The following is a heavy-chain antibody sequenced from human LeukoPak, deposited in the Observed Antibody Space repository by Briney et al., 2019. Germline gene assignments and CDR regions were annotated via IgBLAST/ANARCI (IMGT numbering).Heavy chain of an antibody. CDR1: GFTFSSYS. Sequence: PGRSLRLSCAASGFTFSSYSMNWVRQAPGKGLEWVSSISSSSSYIYYADSVKGRFTISRDNAKNSLYLQMNSLRAEDTAVYYCARAYGSGSYYKGDAFDIWGQGTMVTVSS. V-gene: IGHV3-21*01. CDR2: ISSSSSYI. CDR3: ARAYGSGSYYKGDAFDI. J-gene: IGHJ3*02. D-gene: IGHD3-10*01.